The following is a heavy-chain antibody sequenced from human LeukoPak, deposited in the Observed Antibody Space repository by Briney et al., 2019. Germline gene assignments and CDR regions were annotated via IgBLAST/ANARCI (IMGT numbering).Heavy chain of an antibody. CDR1: GFTFSSYG. CDR3: AKEVVAGHHYFDY. CDR2: ISYDGSNK. J-gene: IGHJ4*02. Sequence: GGSLRLSCAASGFTFSSYGMHWVRQAPGKGLEWVAVISYDGSNKYYADSVKGRFTISRDNSKNTLYLQMNSLRAEDTAVYYCAKEVVAGHHYFDYWGQGTLVTVSS. V-gene: IGHV3-30*18. D-gene: IGHD6-19*01.